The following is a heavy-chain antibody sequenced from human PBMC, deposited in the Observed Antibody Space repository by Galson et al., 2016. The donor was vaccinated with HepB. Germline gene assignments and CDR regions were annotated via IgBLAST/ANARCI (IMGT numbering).Heavy chain of an antibody. CDR1: GYTFTSYD. Sequence: SVKVSCKASGYTFTSYDINWMRQAPGQGLEWMGWISASNGGTNSAQKFQDRVTMTTDTLTRTAYLELRSLRSDDTAVYYCAREYYVVLTGFYFDSWGQGTLVTVSS. D-gene: IGHD3-9*01. CDR2: ISASNGGT. J-gene: IGHJ4*02. CDR3: AREYYVVLTGFYFDS. V-gene: IGHV1-18*01.